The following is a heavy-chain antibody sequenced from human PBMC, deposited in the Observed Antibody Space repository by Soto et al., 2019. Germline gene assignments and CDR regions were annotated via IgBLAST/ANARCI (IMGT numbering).Heavy chain of an antibody. V-gene: IGHV1-69*13. CDR1: GGSFSSYA. Sequence: SVKVSCKASGGSFSSYAISWVRRAPGQGLEWMGGIIPIFGTANYAQKFQGRVTITADESTSTAYMELSSLRSEDTAVYYCARECRENEYYDSSGYAGEDYYYYYGMDVWG. CDR3: ARECRENEYYDSSGYAGEDYYYYYGMDV. CDR2: IIPIFGTA. J-gene: IGHJ6*02. D-gene: IGHD3-22*01.